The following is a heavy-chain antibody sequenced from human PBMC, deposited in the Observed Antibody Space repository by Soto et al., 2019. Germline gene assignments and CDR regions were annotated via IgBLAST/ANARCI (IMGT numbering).Heavy chain of an antibody. CDR2: ISYDGSNK. D-gene: IGHD6-19*01. V-gene: IGHV3-30*18. Sequence: GGSLRLSCAASGFTFSSYGMHWVRQAPGKGLEWVAVISYDGSNKYYADSVKGRFTISRDNSKNTLYLQMNSLRAEDTAVYYCAKPNGGQWLVNYYYGMDVWGQGTTVTVSS. CDR3: AKPNGGQWLVNYYYGMDV. CDR1: GFTFSSYG. J-gene: IGHJ6*02.